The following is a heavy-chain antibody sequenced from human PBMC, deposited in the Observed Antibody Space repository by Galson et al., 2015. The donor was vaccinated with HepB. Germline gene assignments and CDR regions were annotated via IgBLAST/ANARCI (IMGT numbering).Heavy chain of an antibody. CDR2: IIPIFGTA. CDR3: ARTSYSSGWDDAFDI. D-gene: IGHD6-19*01. CDR1: GGTFSSYA. J-gene: IGHJ3*02. Sequence: SVKVYCKASGGTFSSYAISWVRQAPGQGLEWMGGIIPIFGTANYAQKFQGRVTITADESTSTAYMELSSLRSEDTAVYYCARTSYSSGWDDAFDIWGQGTMVTVSS. V-gene: IGHV1-69*13.